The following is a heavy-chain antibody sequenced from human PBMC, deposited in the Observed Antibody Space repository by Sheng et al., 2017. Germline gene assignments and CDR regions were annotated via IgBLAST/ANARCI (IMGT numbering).Heavy chain of an antibody. Sequence: QVQLVQSGAEVKKPGSSVKVSCKASGGTFNSYGVSWVRQAPGQGLEWMGGINPIFGTAHYAQKFQGRLTITADKSTSTVYMELSSLRSEDTAMYYCATIEKATIYGMDVWGQGTTVTVSS. CDR2: INPIFGTA. V-gene: IGHV1-69*13. CDR3: ATIEKATIYGMDV. D-gene: IGHD5-12*01. J-gene: IGHJ6*02. CDR1: GGTFNSYG.